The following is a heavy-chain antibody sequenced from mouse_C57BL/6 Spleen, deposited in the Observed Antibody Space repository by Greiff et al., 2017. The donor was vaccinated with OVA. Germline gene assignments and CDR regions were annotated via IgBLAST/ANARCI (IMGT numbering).Heavy chain of an antibody. V-gene: IGHV1-54*01. CDR2: INPGSGGT. D-gene: IGHD2-4*01. CDR1: GYAFTNYL. CDR3: AIYYDYEGFAY. Sequence: VQLVESGAELVRPGTSVKVSCKASGYAFTNYLIEWVKQRPGQGLEWIGVINPGSGGTNYNEKFKGKATLTADKSSSTAYMQLSSLTSEDSAVYFCAIYYDYEGFAYWGQGTLVTVSA. J-gene: IGHJ3*01.